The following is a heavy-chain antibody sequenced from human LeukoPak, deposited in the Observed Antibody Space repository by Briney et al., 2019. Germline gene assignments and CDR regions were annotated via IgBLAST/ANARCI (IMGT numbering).Heavy chain of an antibody. D-gene: IGHD3-3*01. CDR2: MNPNSGNT. Sequence: ASVKVSCKASGYTFTSYDINWVRQATGQGLEWMGWMNPNSGNTGYAQKFQGRVTMTRNTSISTAYMELSSLRSEDTAVYYRARASSWYYDFWSGYFTPYYYYYGMDVWGQGTTVTVSS. CDR1: GYTFTSYD. V-gene: IGHV1-8*01. CDR3: ARASSWYYDFWSGYFTPYYYYYGMDV. J-gene: IGHJ6*02.